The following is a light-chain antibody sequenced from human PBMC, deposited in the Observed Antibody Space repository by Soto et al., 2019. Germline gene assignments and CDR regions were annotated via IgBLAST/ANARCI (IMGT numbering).Light chain of an antibody. CDR1: SSDVGSYNL. CDR2: EGS. J-gene: IGLJ2*01. CDR3: CSYAGSSTLGV. V-gene: IGLV2-23*01. Sequence: QSALTQPASVSGSPGQSITISCTGTSSDVGSYNLVSWYQQHPGKAPKPMIYEGSKRPSGVSNRFSGSKSGNTASLTISGVQAEDEADYYCCSYAGSSTLGVFGGGTKLTVL.